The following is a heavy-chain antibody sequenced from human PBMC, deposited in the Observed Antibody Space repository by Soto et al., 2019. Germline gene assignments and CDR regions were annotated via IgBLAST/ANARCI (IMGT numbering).Heavy chain of an antibody. V-gene: IGHV3-33*01. Sequence: QVQLVESGGGVVQPGRSLRLSCAASGFTFSRYGFHWVRQAPGKGLEWVAVIVSDGSNKYHADSVEGRFTISRDNSKDTLYLQMNSLRAEDTAVYYCARDDAFQNENGFDFWGQGTMVTVSS. D-gene: IGHD1-1*01. J-gene: IGHJ3*01. CDR2: IVSDGSNK. CDR1: GFTFSRYG. CDR3: ARDDAFQNENGFDF.